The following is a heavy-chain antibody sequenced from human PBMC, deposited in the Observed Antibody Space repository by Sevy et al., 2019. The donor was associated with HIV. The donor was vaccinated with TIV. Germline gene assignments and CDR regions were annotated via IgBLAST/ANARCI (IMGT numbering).Heavy chain of an antibody. J-gene: IGHJ5*02. CDR2: IWNDGSNK. V-gene: IGHV3-30*02. CDR1: GFTFNFHG. D-gene: IGHD4-4*01. Sequence: GGSLRLSCAASGFTFNFHGMHWVRQAPGKGLEWVAFIWNDGSNKYMADSVKGRFTISRDNSKNTLFLQMNGLTVEDTAVYYCARETDNSARWLDPWGQGTLVTVSS. CDR3: ARETDNSARWLDP.